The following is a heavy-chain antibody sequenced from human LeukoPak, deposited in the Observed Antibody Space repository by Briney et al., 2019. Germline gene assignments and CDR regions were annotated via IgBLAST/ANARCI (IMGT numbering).Heavy chain of an antibody. J-gene: IGHJ4*02. CDR3: AKDDRWLQFCC. CDR1: GFTFSSYA. D-gene: IGHD5-24*01. Sequence: GGSLRLSCAASGFTFSSYAMYWVRQAPGKGLEWVAVISYDGSDKFYADSVKGRFTISRDSSKNTLYLQMNSLRAEDTAVYYCAKDDRWLQFCCWGQGTLVTVSA. CDR2: ISYDGSDK. V-gene: IGHV3-30*04.